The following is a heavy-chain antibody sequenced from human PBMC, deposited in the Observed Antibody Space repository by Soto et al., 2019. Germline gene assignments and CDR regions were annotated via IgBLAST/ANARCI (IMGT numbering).Heavy chain of an antibody. CDR1: GYSFTANS. Sequence: ASVKVSCKASGYSFTANSMHWVRQAPGQGLEWMGWINPNNGGTNYARKFQGWVTMTRDTSISTAYMDLTRLKSDDTAVYYCARDRKSRGSGSYYRGVAGVWFAPWGQGTLVTVSS. V-gene: IGHV1-2*04. CDR3: ARDRKSRGSGSYYRGVAGVWFAP. CDR2: INPNNGGT. D-gene: IGHD3-10*01. J-gene: IGHJ5*02.